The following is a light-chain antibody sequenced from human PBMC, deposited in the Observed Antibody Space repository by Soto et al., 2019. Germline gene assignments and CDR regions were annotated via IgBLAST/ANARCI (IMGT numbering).Light chain of an antibody. CDR2: DAS. CDR3: QQRSNWPPFS. V-gene: IGKV3-11*01. J-gene: IGKJ3*01. CDR1: QSVSSY. Sequence: EIVLTQSPATLSLSPGERATLSCRASQSVSSYLAGYHQKPRQAPRLLLYDASNRATGILARFSGSGSGTDFTLTISSLEPEDFSFYYCQQRSNWPPFSFGPGTKVDIK.